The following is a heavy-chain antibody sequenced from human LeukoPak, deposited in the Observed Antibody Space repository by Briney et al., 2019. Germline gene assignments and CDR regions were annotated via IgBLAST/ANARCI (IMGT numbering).Heavy chain of an antibody. CDR2: IIPILGIA. D-gene: IGHD2-2*01. V-gene: IGHV1-69*04. CDR1: GGTFSSYA. J-gene: IGHJ3*02. CDR3: AGSWELATGYCSSTSCYRNAFDI. Sequence: SVKVSCKASGGTFSSYAISWVRQAPGQGLEWMGRIIPILGIANYAQKFQGRVTITADKSTSTAYRELSSLRSEDTAVYYCAGSWELATGYCSSTSCYRNAFDIWGQGTMVTVSS.